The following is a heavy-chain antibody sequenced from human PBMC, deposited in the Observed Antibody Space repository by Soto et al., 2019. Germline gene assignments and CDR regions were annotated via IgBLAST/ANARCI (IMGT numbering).Heavy chain of an antibody. Sequence: QVQLVQSGAEVKKPGASVKVSCKASGYTFSSYGISWVRQAPGQGLEWMAWISAYNGNTNYAQRLQGRVTLTTDTYTSTTYKKPRSLRSADAAVYFWARVKSVRGVYPNTAAEYSDIIDVWGQGTTVTVSS. CDR3: ARVKSVRGVYPNTAAEYSDIIDV. CDR1: GYTFSSYG. V-gene: IGHV1-18*01. J-gene: IGHJ6*02. CDR2: ISAYNGNT. D-gene: IGHD3-10*01.